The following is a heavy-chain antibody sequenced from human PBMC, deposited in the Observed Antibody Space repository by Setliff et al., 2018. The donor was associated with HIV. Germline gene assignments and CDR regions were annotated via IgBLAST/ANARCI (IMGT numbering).Heavy chain of an antibody. Sequence: SETLSLTCAVYGGSFSGYYWNWIRQPPGKGLEWIGEINRSGSTNYNPSLKSRVTISIDTSKNQFSLKLTSVTAADTAVYYCARVPKPGYAGNWFDPWGQGTLVTVSS. CDR1: GGSFSGYY. CDR2: INRSGST. CDR3: ARVPKPGYAGNWFDP. J-gene: IGHJ5*02. V-gene: IGHV4-34*01. D-gene: IGHD5-12*01.